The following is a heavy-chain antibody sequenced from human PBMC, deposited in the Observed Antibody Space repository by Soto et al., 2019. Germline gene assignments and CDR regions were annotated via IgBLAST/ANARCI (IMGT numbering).Heavy chain of an antibody. CDR2: ISYDGSNK. V-gene: IGHV3-30*18. CDR1: GFTFSDCY. CDR3: AKDRITIFGVVRGGMYL. D-gene: IGHD3-3*01. J-gene: IGHJ6*02. Sequence: GGSLRLSCAASGFTFSDCYMSWIRQAPGKGLEWVAVISYDGSNKYYADSVKGRFTISRDNSKNTLYLQMNSLRAEDTVVYYCAKDRITIFGVVRGGMYLWGQGTTVTVSS.